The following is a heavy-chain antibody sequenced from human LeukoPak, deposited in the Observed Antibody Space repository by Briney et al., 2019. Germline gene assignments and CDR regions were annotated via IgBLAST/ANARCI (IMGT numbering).Heavy chain of an antibody. Sequence: SETLSLTCTVSGGSISSYYWSWIRQPAGKGLEWIGRIYTSGSTNYNPSLKSRVTMSLDTSKNQFSLKLSSVTAADTAVYYCARGVVAAAGRTFDFWGQGTLVTVSS. D-gene: IGHD6-13*01. CDR2: IYTSGST. CDR1: GGSISSYY. CDR3: ARGVVAAAGRTFDF. V-gene: IGHV4-4*07. J-gene: IGHJ4*02.